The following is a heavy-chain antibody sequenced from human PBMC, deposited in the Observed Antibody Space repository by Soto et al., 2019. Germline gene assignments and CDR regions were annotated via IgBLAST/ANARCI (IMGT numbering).Heavy chain of an antibody. Sequence: PGGSLRLSCAASGFTFSGSAMHWVRQASGKGLEWVGRIRSKANSYATAYAASVKGRFTISRDDSKNTAYLQMNSLKTEDTAVYYCVGRFGWNYGMDVWGQGTTVTVSS. CDR2: IRSKANSYAT. V-gene: IGHV3-73*01. D-gene: IGHD3-10*01. CDR1: GFTFSGSA. J-gene: IGHJ6*02. CDR3: VGRFGWNYGMDV.